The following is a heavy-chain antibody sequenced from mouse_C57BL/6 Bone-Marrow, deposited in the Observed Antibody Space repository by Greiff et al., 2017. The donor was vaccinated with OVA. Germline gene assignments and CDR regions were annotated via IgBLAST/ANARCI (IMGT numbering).Heavy chain of an antibody. Sequence: VQLKESGGGLVKPGGSLKLSCAASGFTFSDYGMHWVRQAPEKGLEWVAYISSGSSTIYYADTVKGRFTISRDNAKNTLFLQMTSLRSEDTAMYYCARDYGNPFAYWGQGTLVTVSA. CDR3: ARDYGNPFAY. V-gene: IGHV5-17*01. J-gene: IGHJ3*01. CDR1: GFTFSDYG. CDR2: ISSGSSTI. D-gene: IGHD2-1*01.